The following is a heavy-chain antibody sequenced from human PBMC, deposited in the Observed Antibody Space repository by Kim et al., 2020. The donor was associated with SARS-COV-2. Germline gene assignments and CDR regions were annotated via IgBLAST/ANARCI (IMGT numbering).Heavy chain of an antibody. J-gene: IGHJ6*02. CDR2: ISNSGTTV. D-gene: IGHD3-10*01. Sequence: GGSLRLSCVASGFNFDSYSMNWVRQAPGKGLEWVSYISNSGTTVYYADSVRGRFTISRDNAKRSLGLQMNSLRDEDTAVYYCARSPLTMTMVRGVVTTTLFYYYVLDVWGQGTTVAVSS. CDR1: GFNFDSYS. V-gene: IGHV3-48*02. CDR3: ARSPLTMTMVRGVVTTTLFYYYVLDV.